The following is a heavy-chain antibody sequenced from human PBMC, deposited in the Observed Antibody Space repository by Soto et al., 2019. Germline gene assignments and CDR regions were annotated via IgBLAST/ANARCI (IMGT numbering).Heavy chain of an antibody. CDR2: IYWNDDK. CDR3: AHLDYYDNSGGPADY. D-gene: IGHD3-22*01. Sequence: QITLEESGPPLVAPTQTLTLTCTFSGFSLSTSGVGVGWIRQPPGKALEWLALIYWNDDKLYSPSLKSSLTITKDTSKNQVVLTMTNLDPVDTATYYCAHLDYYDNSGGPADYWGQGTLVTVSS. V-gene: IGHV2-5*01. CDR1: GFSLSTSGVG. J-gene: IGHJ4*02.